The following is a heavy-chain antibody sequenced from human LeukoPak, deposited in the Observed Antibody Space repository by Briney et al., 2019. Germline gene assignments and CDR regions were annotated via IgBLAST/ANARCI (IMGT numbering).Heavy chain of an antibody. CDR1: GGSISSGDYY. CDR2: IYYSGST. D-gene: IGHD3-3*01. Sequence: PSQTLSLTCTVSGGSISSGDYYWSWIRQPPGKGLEWIGYIYYSGSTYYNPSLKGRVTISVDTSKNQFSLKLSSVTAADTAVYYCARGHYDFWSGYPPYYYYMDVWGKGTTVTVSS. CDR3: ARGHYDFWSGYPPYYYYMDV. V-gene: IGHV4-30-4*08. J-gene: IGHJ6*03.